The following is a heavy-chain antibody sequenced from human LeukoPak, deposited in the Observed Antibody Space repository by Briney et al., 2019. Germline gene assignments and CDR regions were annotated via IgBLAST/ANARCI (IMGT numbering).Heavy chain of an antibody. CDR3: AVSSSWSAFDY. V-gene: IGHV4-59*01. Sequence: PSETLSLTCTVSGGSISGYYWSWIRQPPGKGLEWIGYIYYSGSTNYNPSLKSRVTISVDTSKNQFSLKLSSVTAADTAVYYCAVSSSWSAFDYWGQGTLVTVSS. CDR1: GGSISGYY. J-gene: IGHJ4*02. D-gene: IGHD6-13*01. CDR2: IYYSGST.